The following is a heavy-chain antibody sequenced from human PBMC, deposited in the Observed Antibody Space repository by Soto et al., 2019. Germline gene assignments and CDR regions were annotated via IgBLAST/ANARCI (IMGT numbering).Heavy chain of an antibody. CDR2: ISAYNGNT. J-gene: IGHJ4*02. CDR3: ARVEVVVAPTYYFDY. CDR1: VYTLTSYG. Sequence: ASVKVSCKASVYTLTSYGISWVRQATGQGLEWMGWISAYNGNTNYAQKLQGRVTMTTDTSTSTAYMELRSLRSDDTAVYYCARVEVVVAPTYYFDYWGQGTLVTVSS. V-gene: IGHV1-18*01. D-gene: IGHD2-15*01.